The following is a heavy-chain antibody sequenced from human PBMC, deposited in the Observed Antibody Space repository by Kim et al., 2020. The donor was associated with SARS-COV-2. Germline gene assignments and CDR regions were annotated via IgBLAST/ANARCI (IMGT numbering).Heavy chain of an antibody. Sequence: SETLSLTCSVSGGSISSGNYYWGWIRQPPGKGLEWIGSFYYSGSTYYNPSLKSRVTISVDTSRNQFSLRLSSVTAADTAVYYCSRLPAPYSSNWYETHWGQGTLVTVSS. D-gene: IGHD6-13*01. CDR3: SRLPAPYSSNWYETH. J-gene: IGHJ4*02. CDR1: GGSISSGNYY. V-gene: IGHV4-39*01. CDR2: FYYSGST.